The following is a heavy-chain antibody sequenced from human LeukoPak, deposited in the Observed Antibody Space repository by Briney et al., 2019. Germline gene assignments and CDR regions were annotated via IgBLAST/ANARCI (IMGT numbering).Heavy chain of an antibody. D-gene: IGHD3-22*01. Sequence: ASMKVSCKTSGYTFTSYYVSWVRQAPGQGLEWMGWISGYNAKTKYVQKFQGRITMTIDTSTTTAYMELRSLTSDDTAVYYCARVRDYYASSDYSDYWGQGTPVTVSP. CDR1: GYTFTSYY. CDR2: ISGYNAKT. J-gene: IGHJ4*02. V-gene: IGHV1-18*04. CDR3: ARVRDYYASSDYSDY.